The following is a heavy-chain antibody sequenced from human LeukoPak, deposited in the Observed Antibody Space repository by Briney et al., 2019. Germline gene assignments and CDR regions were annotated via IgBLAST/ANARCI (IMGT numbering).Heavy chain of an antibody. J-gene: IGHJ4*02. V-gene: IGHV4-39*01. CDR2: IHYSGST. Sequence: SETLSLTCTVSGGSISSSSYYWGWIRQPPGKGLEWIGSIHYSGSTNYNPSLKSRVTTSVDTSKNQFSLKLSSVTAADTAIYYCAKHYMGSSYNRGLDYWGQGTLVTVSS. CDR3: AKHYMGSSYNRGLDY. CDR1: GGSISSSSYY. D-gene: IGHD3-10*01.